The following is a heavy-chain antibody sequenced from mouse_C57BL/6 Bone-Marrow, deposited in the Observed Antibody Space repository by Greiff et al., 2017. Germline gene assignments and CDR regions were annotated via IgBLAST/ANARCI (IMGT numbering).Heavy chain of an antibody. D-gene: IGHD2-12*01. Sequence: VQLQQPGAELVKPGASVKMSCTASGYTFTSYWITWVKQRLGQGLEWIGDIYPGNGSTNYNEKFKSKATLTVDTSSSTAYLQLSSLTSDDSAVYYCARPYYSDYWYFDVWGTGTTVTVSS. J-gene: IGHJ1*03. V-gene: IGHV1-55*01. CDR2: IYPGNGST. CDR1: GYTFTSYW. CDR3: ARPYYSDYWYFDV.